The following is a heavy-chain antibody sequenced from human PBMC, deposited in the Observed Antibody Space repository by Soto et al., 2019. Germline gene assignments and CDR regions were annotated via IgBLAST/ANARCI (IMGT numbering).Heavy chain of an antibody. V-gene: IGHV4-4*07. CDR3: ARGQRFSAWFDP. CDR2: IYSSGST. CDR1: GGAISTYY. J-gene: IGHJ5*02. Sequence: QVHLQESGPGLVKPSETLSLTCTVSGGAISTYYWTWIRQPAGKGLEWIGRIYSSGSTKYNPSLQSRVTKSLDTSNNQFSRRLTSVTAADTAVYYCARGQRFSAWFDPWGQGTLVTVSS. D-gene: IGHD3-3*01.